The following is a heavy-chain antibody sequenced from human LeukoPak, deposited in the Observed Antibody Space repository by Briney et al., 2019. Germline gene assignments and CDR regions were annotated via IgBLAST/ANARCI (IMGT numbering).Heavy chain of an antibody. CDR3: ARPKYSSSWTDAFDI. Sequence: SETLSLTCAVYGGSFSGYCWSWIRQPPGKGLEWIGEINHSGSTNYNPSLKSRVTISVDTSKNQFSLKLSSVTAADTAVYYCARPKYSSSWTDAFDIWGQGTMVTVSS. J-gene: IGHJ3*02. CDR1: GGSFSGYC. V-gene: IGHV4-34*01. D-gene: IGHD6-13*01. CDR2: INHSGST.